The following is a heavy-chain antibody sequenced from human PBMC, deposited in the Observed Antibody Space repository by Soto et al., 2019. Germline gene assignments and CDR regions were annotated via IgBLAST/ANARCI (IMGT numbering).Heavy chain of an antibody. CDR2: ISGSGGST. CDR3: AKAIYYDFWSGYFDY. D-gene: IGHD3-3*01. CDR1: GFTFSGYA. J-gene: IGHJ4*02. Sequence: GGSLRLSCAASGFTFSGYAMSWVRQAPGKGLEWVSAISGSGGSTYYADSVKGRFTISRDNSKNTLYLQMNSLRAEDTAVYYCAKAIYYDFWSGYFDYWGQGTLVTVSS. V-gene: IGHV3-23*01.